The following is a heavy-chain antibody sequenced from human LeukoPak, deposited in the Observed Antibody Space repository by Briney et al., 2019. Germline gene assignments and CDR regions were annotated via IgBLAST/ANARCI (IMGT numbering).Heavy chain of an antibody. J-gene: IGHJ4*02. D-gene: IGHD6-6*01. CDR1: GGSFSGYY. CDR2: INHSGST. V-gene: IGHV4-34*01. CDR3: ARVRYSSSSYYFDY. Sequence: SETLSLTCAVYGGSFSGYYWSWIRQAPGKGLEWIGEINHSGSTNYNPSLKSRVTISVDTSKNQFSLKLSSVTAADTAVYYCARVRYSSSSYYFDYWGQGTLVTVSS.